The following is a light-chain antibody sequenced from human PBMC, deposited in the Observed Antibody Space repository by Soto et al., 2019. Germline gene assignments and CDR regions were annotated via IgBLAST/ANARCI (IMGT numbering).Light chain of an antibody. CDR1: QSITIW. CDR2: DAS. V-gene: IGKV1-5*01. CDR3: QHYNSYSWT. Sequence: DIQMTQSPSTLSASVGDRVTITCRASQSITIWLAWYQQKPGKAPKLLIFDASSLESGVPSRFSGSGSGTEFTLTISSLQPDAFATYYCQHYNSYSWTFGQGTKVEIK. J-gene: IGKJ1*01.